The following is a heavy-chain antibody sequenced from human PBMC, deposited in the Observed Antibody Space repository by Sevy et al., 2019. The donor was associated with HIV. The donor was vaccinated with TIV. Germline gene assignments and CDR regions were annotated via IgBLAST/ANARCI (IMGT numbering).Heavy chain of an antibody. Sequence: GGSLRLSCAASGFTFSRYWMSWVRQAPGKGLEWVASIKQDGSEKYYVDSVKGRFTISRDNAKNSRYLQMNSLRAEDTAVYNSAREYDILTGYFEGIAYFDYGGQGTLVTVSS. CDR3: AREYDILTGYFEGIAYFDY. V-gene: IGHV3-7*03. D-gene: IGHD3-9*01. CDR1: GFTFSRYW. J-gene: IGHJ4*02. CDR2: IKQDGSEK.